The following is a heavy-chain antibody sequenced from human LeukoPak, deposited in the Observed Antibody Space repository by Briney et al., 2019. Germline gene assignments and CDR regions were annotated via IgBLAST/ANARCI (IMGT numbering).Heavy chain of an antibody. CDR3: AGGRTYSSSTLEDY. CDR1: GSTFSSYA. Sequence: GGSLRLSCAASGSTFSSYAMHWVRQAPGKGLEWVAVISYDGSNKYYADSVKGRFTISRDNSKNTLYLQMDSLGADDTAVYYCAGGRTYSSSTLEDYWGQGTLVTVSS. D-gene: IGHD6-13*01. J-gene: IGHJ4*02. V-gene: IGHV3-30*04. CDR2: ISYDGSNK.